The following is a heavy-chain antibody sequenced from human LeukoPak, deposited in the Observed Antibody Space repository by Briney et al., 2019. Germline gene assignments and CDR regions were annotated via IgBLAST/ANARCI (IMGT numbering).Heavy chain of an antibody. J-gene: IGHJ4*02. V-gene: IGHV3-21*01. D-gene: IGHD3-10*01. Sequence: GGSLRLSCAASGFTFSSYSMNWVRQAPGKGLEWVSSISSSSSYIYYADSVKGRFTISRDNAKNSLYLQMNSLRAEDTAVYYCARDPWFGELHYFDYWGQGTLVTASS. CDR2: ISSSSSYI. CDR3: ARDPWFGELHYFDY. CDR1: GFTFSSYS.